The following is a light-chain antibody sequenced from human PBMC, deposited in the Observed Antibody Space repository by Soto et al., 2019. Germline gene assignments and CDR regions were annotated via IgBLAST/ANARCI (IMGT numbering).Light chain of an antibody. Sequence: ELTQSPATLSLSPGERVTLSCRASQTVHSSFVAWYQQKPGQAPRLLIYGASTRATGIPDRFSGSGCGTDFTLTISSLQPEDLAVYYCQHYGRSSWTFGQGTKV. CDR3: QHYGRSSWT. V-gene: IGKV3-20*01. J-gene: IGKJ1*01. CDR1: QTVHSSF. CDR2: GAS.